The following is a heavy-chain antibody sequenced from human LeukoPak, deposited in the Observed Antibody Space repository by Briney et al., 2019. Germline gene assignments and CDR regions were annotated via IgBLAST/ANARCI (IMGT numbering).Heavy chain of an antibody. CDR2: IYPGDSDT. J-gene: IGHJ6*02. CDR3: ARHTYHASHCSSTSYYPNYYGMDV. CDR1: GYSFTSYW. Sequence: GESLQISCKGSGYSFTSYWIGWVRQMPGKGLEWMGIIYPGDSDTRYSPSFHGQVTISADKSISTAYLQWSSLKASDTAMYYCARHTYHASHCSSTSYYPNYYGMDVWGQGTTVTVSS. V-gene: IGHV5-51*01. D-gene: IGHD2-2*01.